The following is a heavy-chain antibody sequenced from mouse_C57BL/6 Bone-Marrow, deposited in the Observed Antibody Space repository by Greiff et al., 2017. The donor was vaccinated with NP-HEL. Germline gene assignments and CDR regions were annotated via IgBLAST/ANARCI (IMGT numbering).Heavy chain of an antibody. CDR2: IDPENGDT. CDR1: GSNIKDDY. D-gene: IGHD2-5*01. J-gene: IGHJ2*01. CDR3: TDSNSHFDY. Sequence: EVKLMESGAELVRPGASVKLSCTASGSNIKDDYMHWVKQRPEQGLEWIGWIDPENGDTEYASKFQGKATIPADTASNTAYLQLSSLTSEDTAVYYCTDSNSHFDYWGQGTTLTVSS. V-gene: IGHV14-4*01.